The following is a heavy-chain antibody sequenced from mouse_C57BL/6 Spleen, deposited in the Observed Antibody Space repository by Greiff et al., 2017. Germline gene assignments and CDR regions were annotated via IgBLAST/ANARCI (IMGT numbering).Heavy chain of an antibody. J-gene: IGHJ2*01. CDR2: IYPGSGST. D-gene: IGHD1-1*01. CDR1: GYTFTSYW. Sequence: VQLQQRGAELVKPGASVKMSCKASGYTFTSYWITWVKQRPGQGLEWIGDIYPGSGSTNYNEKFKSKATLTVDTSSSTAYMQLSSLTSEDSAVYYCAREEIYYGSSYDYFDYWGQGTTLTVSS. CDR3: AREEIYYGSSYDYFDY. V-gene: IGHV1-55*01.